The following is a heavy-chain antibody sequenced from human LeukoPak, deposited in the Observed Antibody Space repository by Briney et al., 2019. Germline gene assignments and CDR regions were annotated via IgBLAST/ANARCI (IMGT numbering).Heavy chain of an antibody. CDR1: GFTFSSLA. D-gene: IGHD3-16*01. V-gene: IGHV3-21*01. Sequence: GGFLRLSCVASGFTFSSLAMNWVRQAPGKGLEWVSSISSNSSYIQYADSVKGRFTISRDNAKNSLYLQMNSLRAEDTAVYYCARVLVMPGDYWGQGTLVTVSS. CDR2: ISSNSSYI. J-gene: IGHJ4*02. CDR3: ARVLVMPGDY.